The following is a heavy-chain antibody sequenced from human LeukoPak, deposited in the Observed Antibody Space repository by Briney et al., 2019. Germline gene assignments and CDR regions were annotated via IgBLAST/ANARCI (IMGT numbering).Heavy chain of an antibody. D-gene: IGHD5-12*01. CDR1: GFTFSNYG. J-gene: IGHJ4*02. CDR2: ISFDESSE. Sequence: GGSLRLSCAASGFTFSNYGMHWARQAPGKGLEWVALISFDESSEYYADSVKGRFSISRDNSKNTLYLQMNNARVDDTAVYYCAKEVGYGSPYFYYWGQGTLVTVSS. CDR3: AKEVGYGSPYFYY. V-gene: IGHV3-30*18.